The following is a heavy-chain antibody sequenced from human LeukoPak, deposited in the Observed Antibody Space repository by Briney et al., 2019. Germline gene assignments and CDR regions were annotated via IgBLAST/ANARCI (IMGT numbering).Heavy chain of an antibody. D-gene: IGHD3-9*01. Sequence: PGGSLRLSCAASGFTFSSYAMTWVRQAPGKGLEWVAVISDDGRIKIYGDSVKGRLTISRDNSKNTLYLQMNSLRGEDTAVYYCARAAAETGSFRDNWFDPWGQGTLVTVSS. V-gene: IGHV3-30*04. CDR3: ARAAAETGSFRDNWFDP. CDR1: GFTFSSYA. J-gene: IGHJ5*02. CDR2: ISDDGRIK.